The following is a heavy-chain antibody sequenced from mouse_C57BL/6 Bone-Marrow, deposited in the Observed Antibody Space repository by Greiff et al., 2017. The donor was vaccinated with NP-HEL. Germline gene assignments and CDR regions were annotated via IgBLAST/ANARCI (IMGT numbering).Heavy chain of an antibody. CDR3: ARESYYSNWGFAY. D-gene: IGHD2-5*01. CDR2: IYPRSGNT. J-gene: IGHJ3*01. Sequence: VQLQQSGAELARPGASVKLSCKASGYTFTSYGISWVKQRTGQGLEWIGEIYPRSGNTYYNEKFKGKATLTADKSSSTAYMELRSLTSEDSAVYFCARESYYSNWGFAYWGQGTLVTVSA. V-gene: IGHV1-81*01. CDR1: GYTFTSYG.